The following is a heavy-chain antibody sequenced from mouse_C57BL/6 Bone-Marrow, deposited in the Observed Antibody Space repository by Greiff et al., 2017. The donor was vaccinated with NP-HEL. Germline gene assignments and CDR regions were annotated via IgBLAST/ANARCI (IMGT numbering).Heavy chain of an antibody. J-gene: IGHJ4*01. D-gene: IGHD2-2*01. CDR1: GYTFTDYY. CDR2: INPYNGGT. CDR3: AREGGYRGGHFTDAMDY. V-gene: IGHV1-19*01. Sequence: EVKLVESGPVLVKPGASVKMSCKASGYTFTDYYMNWVKQSHGKSLEWIGVINPYNGGTSYNQKFKGKATLTVDKSSSTAYMELNSLTSEDSAVYYCAREGGYRGGHFTDAMDYWGQGTSVTVSS.